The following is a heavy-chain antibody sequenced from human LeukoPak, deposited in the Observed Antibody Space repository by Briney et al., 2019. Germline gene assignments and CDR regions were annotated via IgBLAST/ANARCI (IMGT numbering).Heavy chain of an antibody. CDR1: GYTFTSYG. D-gene: IGHD3-10*01. CDR2: ISAYNGNT. V-gene: IGHV1-18*01. CDR3: ARDLSRITMVRGVRNYNWFDP. J-gene: IGHJ5*02. Sequence: GASVKVSCKASGYTFTSYGISWVRQAPGQGLEWMGWISAYNGNTNYAQKLQGRVTMTTDTSTSTVYMELSSLRSEDTAVYYCARDLSRITMVRGVRNYNWFDPWGQGTLVTVSS.